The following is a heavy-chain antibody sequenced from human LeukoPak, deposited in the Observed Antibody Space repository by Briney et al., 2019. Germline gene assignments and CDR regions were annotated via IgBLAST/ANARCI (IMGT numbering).Heavy chain of an antibody. D-gene: IGHD3-10*01. CDR2: ISGSGGST. V-gene: IGHV3-23*01. CDR1: GFTFSSYA. Sequence: PGGSLRLSCAASGFTFSSYAMSWVRQAPGKGLEWVSAISGSGGSTYYADSVKGRFTISRDKPKNTLYLEMDSLRAEDTAVYYCAKDRAPYGSGGGEDYFDVWGRGTRVIVSS. J-gene: IGHJ2*01. CDR3: AKDRAPYGSGGGEDYFDV.